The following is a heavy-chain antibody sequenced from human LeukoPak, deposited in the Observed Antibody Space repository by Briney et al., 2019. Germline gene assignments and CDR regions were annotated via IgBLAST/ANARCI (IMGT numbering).Heavy chain of an antibody. Sequence: AASVKVSCKASGYTFTSYGISWVRQAPGQGLEWMGGFDPEDGETIYAQKFQGRVTMTEDTSTDTAYMELSSLRSEDTAVYYCATDHGGNPSGYGMDVWGQGTTVTVSS. J-gene: IGHJ6*02. CDR3: ATDHGGNPSGYGMDV. CDR2: FDPEDGET. CDR1: GYTFTSYG. V-gene: IGHV1-24*01. D-gene: IGHD4-23*01.